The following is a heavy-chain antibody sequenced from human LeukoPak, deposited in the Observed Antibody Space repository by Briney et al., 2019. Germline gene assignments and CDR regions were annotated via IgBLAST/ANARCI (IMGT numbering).Heavy chain of an antibody. J-gene: IGHJ4*02. V-gene: IGHV1-69*06. CDR3: ARAYYYGSGRRYYFDY. Sequence: PVKVSCKASGGTFSSYAISWVRQAPGQGLEWMGGIIPIFGTANYAQKFQGRVTITAGKSTSTAYMELSSLRSEDTAVYYCARAYYYGSGRRYYFDYWGQGTLVTVSS. CDR1: GGTFSSYA. CDR2: IIPIFGTA. D-gene: IGHD3-10*01.